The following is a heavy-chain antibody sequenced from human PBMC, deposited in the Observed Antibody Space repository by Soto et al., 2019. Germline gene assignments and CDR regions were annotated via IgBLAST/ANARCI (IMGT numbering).Heavy chain of an antibody. D-gene: IGHD4-17*01. CDR2: INPSGGST. V-gene: IGHV1-46*02. CDR1: GYTFNSYY. CDR3: ARSGDPDAFDI. J-gene: IGHJ3*02. Sequence: GASVKVSCKTSGYTFNSYYMHWVRQAPGQGLEWMGVINPSGGSTSYAQKFQGRVTMTRGTSTSTVYMELSSLRSQDTAVYYCARSGDPDAFDIWGQGTMVTVSS.